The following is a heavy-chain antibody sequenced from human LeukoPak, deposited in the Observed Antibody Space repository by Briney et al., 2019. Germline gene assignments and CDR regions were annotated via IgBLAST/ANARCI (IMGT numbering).Heavy chain of an antibody. Sequence: GASVKVSCKASGYTFTGYYMHWVRQAPGQGLEWMGRINPNSGGTNYAQKFQGRVTMTRDTSISTAYMELSRLRSDDTAVYYCARDLTSRGGPAYCGGDCQDYWGQGTLVTVSS. V-gene: IGHV1-2*06. D-gene: IGHD2-21*02. J-gene: IGHJ4*02. CDR3: ARDLTSRGGPAYCGGDCQDY. CDR2: INPNSGGT. CDR1: GYTFTGYY.